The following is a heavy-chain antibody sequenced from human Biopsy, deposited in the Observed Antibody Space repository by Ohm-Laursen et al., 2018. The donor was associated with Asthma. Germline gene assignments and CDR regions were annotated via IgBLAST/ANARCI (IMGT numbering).Heavy chain of an antibody. CDR3: ARTFHFWSPYHAEHYQL. D-gene: IGHD3-3*01. J-gene: IGHJ1*01. V-gene: IGHV3-7*01. Sequence: LSCAAFGFNFSYYSMIWVRQVPGQGLEWVANIKHDGSEKNHVDSLKGRFTISRDNAKNLLFLQMNSLRAEDTAVYYCARTFHFWSPYHAEHYQLWGQGTLVTVSS. CDR2: IKHDGSEK. CDR1: GFNFSYYS.